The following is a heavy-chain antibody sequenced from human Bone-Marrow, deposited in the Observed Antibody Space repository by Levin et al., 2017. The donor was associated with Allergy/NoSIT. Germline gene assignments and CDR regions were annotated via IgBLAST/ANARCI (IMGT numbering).Heavy chain of an antibody. CDR3: VREGNLGV. CDR1: GFPFTNYW. V-gene: IGHV3-7*01. J-gene: IGHJ4*02. Sequence: GGSLRLSCLASGFPFTNYWMTWVRQAPGKGLEYMANIKPDGSAEYYVDCVKGRFRISRDNARNSLYLQMNSLRVEDTAVYYCVREGNLGVWGQGTLVTVSS. CDR2: IKPDGSAE. D-gene: IGHD3-16*01.